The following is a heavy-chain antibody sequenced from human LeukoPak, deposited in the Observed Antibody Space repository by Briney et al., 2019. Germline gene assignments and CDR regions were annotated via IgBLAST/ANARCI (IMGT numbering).Heavy chain of an antibody. CDR2: INHNGYT. Sequence: SETLSLTCAVYGGPFSCYYWNWIRQPPGKGLEWIGEINHNGYTNYNPSLESRVTISVDTSKNQFSLKVYSLTAADTAVYFCARAGSGDRSAVFDYWGQEILATVSS. CDR1: GGPFSCYY. J-gene: IGHJ4*02. D-gene: IGHD3-10*01. CDR3: ARAGSGDRSAVFDY. V-gene: IGHV4-34*01.